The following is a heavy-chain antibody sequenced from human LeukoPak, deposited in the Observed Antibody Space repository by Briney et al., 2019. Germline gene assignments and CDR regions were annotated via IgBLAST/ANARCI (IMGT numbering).Heavy chain of an antibody. Sequence: PGRSLRLSCAASGFTFSSYGMHWVRQAPGKGLEWVALIGYDGTNEYYADSVKGRFTISRDNSKNTLYLQMKSLRAEDTAVYYCARDFYYSRTSCYAPSFDYWGQGTLVTVSS. CDR3: ARDFYYSRTSCYAPSFDY. CDR1: GFTFSSYG. CDR2: IGYDGTNE. J-gene: IGHJ4*02. V-gene: IGHV3-33*01. D-gene: IGHD2-2*01.